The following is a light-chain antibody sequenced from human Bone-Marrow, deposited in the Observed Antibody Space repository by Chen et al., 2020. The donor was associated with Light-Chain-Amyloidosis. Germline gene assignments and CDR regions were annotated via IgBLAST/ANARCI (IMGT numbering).Light chain of an antibody. V-gene: IGLV2-14*01. CDR2: DVG. J-gene: IGLJ2*01. Sequence: QSALTQPASVSGSPGQSITISCTGTSSDVGDYNYVSWYQQHPGKAPKLMIYDVGNRPSGVSNRFSGSKSGNTASLTISGLQAEDEADYYCSSYTSSNTLVFGGGTKLTVL. CDR3: SSYTSSNTLV. CDR1: SSDVGDYNY.